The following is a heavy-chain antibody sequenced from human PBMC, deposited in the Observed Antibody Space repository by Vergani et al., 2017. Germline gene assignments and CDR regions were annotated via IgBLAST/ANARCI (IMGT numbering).Heavy chain of an antibody. D-gene: IGHD3-3*01. J-gene: IGHJ4*02. CDR1: GFTFSSYW. CDR3: ARERNAYYDFWSGYYTQYYFDY. CDR2: INSDGSST. Sequence: EVQLVESGGGLVQPGGSLRLSCAASGFTFSSYWMHWVRQAPGKGLVWVSRINSDGSSTSYADSVKGRFTISRDNAKNTLYLQMNSLRAEDTAVYYCARERNAYYDFWSGYYTQYYFDYWGQGTLVTVSS. V-gene: IGHV3-74*01.